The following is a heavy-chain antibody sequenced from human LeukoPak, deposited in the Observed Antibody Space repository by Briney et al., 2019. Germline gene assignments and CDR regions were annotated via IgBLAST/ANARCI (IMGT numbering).Heavy chain of an antibody. V-gene: IGHV4-61*02. CDR3: ARGRDGYNWNDASDI. Sequence: SETLSLTRTVSGGSISSGSYYWSWIRQPAGKGLDWIGRIYTSGGTNYNPSLKSRVTISLDPSKNQFSLKLSSVTAADTAMYYCARGRDGYNWNDASDIWGQGTMVTVSS. CDR2: IYTSGGT. D-gene: IGHD5-24*01. CDR1: GGSISSGSYY. J-gene: IGHJ3*02.